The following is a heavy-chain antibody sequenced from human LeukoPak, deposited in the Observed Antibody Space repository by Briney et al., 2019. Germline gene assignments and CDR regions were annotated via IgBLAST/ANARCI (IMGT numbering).Heavy chain of an antibody. CDR1: GGSISSYY. Sequence: NPSETLSLTCTVSGGSISSYYWSWIRQPPGKGLEWIGYIYYSGSTNYNPSLKSRVTISVDTSKNQFSLKLSSLTVAGTAVYYWARGNVTYYDFWGVYSVKNYRAVGGKGTTVTVSS. V-gene: IGHV4-59*01. CDR3: ARGNVTYYDFWGVYSVKNYRAV. J-gene: IGHJ6*03. D-gene: IGHD3-3*01. CDR2: IYYSGST.